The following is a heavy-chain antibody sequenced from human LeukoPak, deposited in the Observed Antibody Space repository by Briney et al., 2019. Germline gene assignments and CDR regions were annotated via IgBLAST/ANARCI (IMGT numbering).Heavy chain of an antibody. D-gene: IGHD6-13*01. V-gene: IGHV4-39*07. Sequence: IGNIYYSGSTYYTPSLKSRVTISVDTSKNQFSLKLSSVTAADTAVYYCARGSSWYQDDYWGQGTLVTVSS. J-gene: IGHJ4*02. CDR2: IYYSGST. CDR3: ARGSSWYQDDY.